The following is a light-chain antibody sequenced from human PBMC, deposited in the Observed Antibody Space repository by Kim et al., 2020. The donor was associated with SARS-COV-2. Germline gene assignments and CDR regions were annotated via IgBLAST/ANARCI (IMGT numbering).Light chain of an antibody. V-gene: IGKV1-5*03. J-gene: IGKJ4*01. CDR1: QSISSW. CDR3: QQYNSYSALT. CDR2: KAS. Sequence: SVGDRVTITCRASQSISSWLAWYQQKPGKAPKLLIYKASSLESGVPSRFSGSGSGTEFTLTISSLQPDDFATYYRQQYNSYSALTFGGGTKVDIK.